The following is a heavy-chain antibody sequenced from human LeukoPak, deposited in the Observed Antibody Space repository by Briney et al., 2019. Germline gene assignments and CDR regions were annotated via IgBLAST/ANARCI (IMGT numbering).Heavy chain of an antibody. J-gene: IGHJ5*02. D-gene: IGHD6-19*01. Sequence: PGGSLRLSCAASGFTFSSYGMHWVRQAPGKGLEWVAVISYDGSNKYYADSVKGRFTISRDNSKNTLCLQMNSLRVEDTAMYYCAKAHSGGWFNWFDPWGQGTLVTVSS. CDR3: AKAHSGGWFNWFDP. V-gene: IGHV3-30*18. CDR1: GFTFSSYG. CDR2: ISYDGSNK.